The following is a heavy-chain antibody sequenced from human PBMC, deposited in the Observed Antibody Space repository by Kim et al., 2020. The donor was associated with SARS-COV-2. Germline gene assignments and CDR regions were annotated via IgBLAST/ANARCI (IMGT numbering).Heavy chain of an antibody. CDR2: YI. Sequence: YIYYADSGKGRFTMSRDNAKNSLYLQMNSLRAEDAAVYYCARYSSGWYGYWGQGTLVTVSS. D-gene: IGHD6-19*01. J-gene: IGHJ4*02. CDR3: ARYSSGWYGY. V-gene: IGHV3-21*01.